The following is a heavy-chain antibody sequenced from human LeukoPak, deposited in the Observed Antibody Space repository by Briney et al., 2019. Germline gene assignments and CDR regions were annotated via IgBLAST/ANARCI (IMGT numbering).Heavy chain of an antibody. V-gene: IGHV1-58*01. Sequence: SVKVSCKASGFTFTSSAVQWVRQARGQRLEWIGWIVVGSGNTNYAQKFQERVTITRDMSTSTACMELSSLRSEDTAVYYCAADGTGSYYYGMDVWGQGTTVTVSS. D-gene: IGHD1-7*01. J-gene: IGHJ6*02. CDR1: GFTFTSSA. CDR3: AADGTGSYYYGMDV. CDR2: IVVGSGNT.